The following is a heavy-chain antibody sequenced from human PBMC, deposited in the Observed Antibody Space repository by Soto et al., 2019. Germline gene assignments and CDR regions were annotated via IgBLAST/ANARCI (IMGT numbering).Heavy chain of an antibody. D-gene: IGHD1-7*01. V-gene: IGHV3-30*18. Sequence: QVQLVESGGGVVQPGRSLRLSCAASGFTFSSYGIHWVRQAPGKGLEWVAVISYDGSNKYYADSVKGRFTISRDNSKNTLYLQMNSLRPEDTAVSYCAKGLELLFGWYFDLWGRGTLVTVSS. CDR2: ISYDGSNK. CDR3: AKGLELLFGWYFDL. J-gene: IGHJ2*01. CDR1: GFTFSSYG.